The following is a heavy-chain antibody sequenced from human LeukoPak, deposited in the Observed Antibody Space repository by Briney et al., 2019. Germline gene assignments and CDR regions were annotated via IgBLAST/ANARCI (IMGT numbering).Heavy chain of an antibody. CDR2: ISSDSHYI. V-gene: IGHV3-21*01. D-gene: IGHD4-11*01. CDR1: GFTFSSYS. J-gene: IGHJ4*02. CDR3: ARRPPYRGFDY. Sequence: GGSLRLSCAASGFTFSSYSMNWVRQAPGKGLEWVSCISSDSHYIYYADSVKGRFTISRDNAKNSLYLQMNSLRAEDTAVYYCARRPPYRGFDYWGQGTLVTVSS.